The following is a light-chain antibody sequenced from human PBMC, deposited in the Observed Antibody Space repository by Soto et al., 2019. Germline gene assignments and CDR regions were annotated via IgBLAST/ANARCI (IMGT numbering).Light chain of an antibody. Sequence: DIQMTQSPSTLSASVGDRVTITCRASQRISHWLAWYQQNPGKAPKVLIHKASILGSGVPSRFSGSWSGKEVSLTIISLQPDDFATYFCQQRNNWPWTFGQGTKVEIK. J-gene: IGKJ1*01. CDR1: QRISHW. V-gene: IGKV1-5*03. CDR2: KAS. CDR3: QQRNNWPWT.